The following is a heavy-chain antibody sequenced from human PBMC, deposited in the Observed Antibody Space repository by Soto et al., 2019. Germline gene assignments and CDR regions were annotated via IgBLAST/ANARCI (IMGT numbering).Heavy chain of an antibody. D-gene: IGHD1-26*01. Sequence: GGSLRLSCAASGFTFSSYGMHWVRQAPGKGLEWVAVISYDGSNKYYADSVKGRFTISRDNSKNTLYLQMNSLRAEDTAVYYCAKDIIRAWEHFSPSESPVGYWGQGXLVTVSS. V-gene: IGHV3-30*18. CDR3: AKDIIRAWEHFSPSESPVGY. J-gene: IGHJ4*01. CDR1: GFTFSSYG. CDR2: ISYDGSNK.